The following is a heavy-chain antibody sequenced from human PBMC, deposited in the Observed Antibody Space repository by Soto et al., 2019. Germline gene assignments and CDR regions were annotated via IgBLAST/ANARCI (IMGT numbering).Heavy chain of an antibody. V-gene: IGHV4-31*03. CDR1: YGSSVGGGDY. CDR3: ARAPITMVRGVIYYYYGMDV. Sequence: SVAYGSSVGGGDYRSMNNQNPGKGLEWIGYIYYSGSTYYNPSLKSRVTISVDTSKNQFSLKLSSVTAADTAVYYCARAPITMVRGVIYYYYGMDVWGQGTTVTV. J-gene: IGHJ6*02. CDR2: IYYSGST. D-gene: IGHD3-10*01.